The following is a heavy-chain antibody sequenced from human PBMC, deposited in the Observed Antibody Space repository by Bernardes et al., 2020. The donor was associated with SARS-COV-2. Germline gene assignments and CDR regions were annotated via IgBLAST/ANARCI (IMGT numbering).Heavy chain of an antibody. V-gene: IGHV5-51*01. J-gene: IGHJ2*01. CDR1: GYSVTNYY. CDR2: IWPGDSDV. CDR3: ARLVTTVRGYLDL. D-gene: IGHD4-17*01. Sequence: GAPLKISCKGSGYSVTNYYIAWVRQMPGKGLEWMGVIWPGDSDVRYSPSFRGQVTISVDKSISTAYLQWNSLRASDTAMYYCARLVTTVRGYLDLWGRGTLVTLSS.